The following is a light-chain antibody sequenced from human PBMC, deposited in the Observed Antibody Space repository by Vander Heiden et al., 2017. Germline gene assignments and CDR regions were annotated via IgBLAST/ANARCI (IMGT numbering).Light chain of an antibody. CDR1: QSISSW. V-gene: IGKV1-5*03. CDR3: LQDYSYPST. J-gene: IGKJ1*01. Sequence: DIQMTQSPSTLSASVGDRVTITCRASQSISSWLAWYQQKPGKAPKLLIYKASSLESAVPSRFSGSGSGTEFTLTMISLQPDDFATYYCLQDYSYPSTFGQGTKVEIK. CDR2: KAS.